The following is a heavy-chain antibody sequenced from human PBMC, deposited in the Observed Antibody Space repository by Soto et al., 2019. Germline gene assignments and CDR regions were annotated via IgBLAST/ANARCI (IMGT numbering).Heavy chain of an antibody. CDR2: ISYAGSNK. J-gene: IGHJ6*02. Sequence: VAVISYAGSNKYYADSVKGRFTISRDNSKNTLYLQMNSLRAEDTAVYYCAKDLFIAARYYGMDVWGQGTTVTVSS. D-gene: IGHD6-6*01. CDR3: AKDLFIAARYYGMDV. V-gene: IGHV3-30*18.